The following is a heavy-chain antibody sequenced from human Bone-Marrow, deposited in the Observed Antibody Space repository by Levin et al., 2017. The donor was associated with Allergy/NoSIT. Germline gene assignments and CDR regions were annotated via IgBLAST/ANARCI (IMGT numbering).Heavy chain of an antibody. V-gene: IGHV3-23*01. CDR1: GFTFSSYA. CDR2: ISGSGGST. CDR3: AKDRCTKGVCYFDY. Sequence: SGGSLRLSCAASGFTFSSYAMSWVRQAPGKGLEWVSAISGSGGSTYYADSVKGRFTISRDNSKNTLSLQMNSLRADDTAVYYCAKDRCTKGVCYFDYWGQGTLVTVSS. D-gene: IGHD2-8*01. J-gene: IGHJ4*02.